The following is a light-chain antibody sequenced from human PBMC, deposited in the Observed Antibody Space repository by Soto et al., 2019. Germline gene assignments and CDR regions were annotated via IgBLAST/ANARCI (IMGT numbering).Light chain of an antibody. CDR2: DVS. CDR1: SGDDGGYNY. Sequence: QSAVGQPCSVSGSPGQPNTFTCAGPSGDDGGYNYISWYQQHPGKAPKLMIYDVSNRPSGVSNRFSGSKSGNTAALTISGLQAEDEAGYYCSSYTSSSSYVFGTGTKVTVL. J-gene: IGLJ1*01. CDR3: SSYTSSSSYV. V-gene: IGLV2-14*01.